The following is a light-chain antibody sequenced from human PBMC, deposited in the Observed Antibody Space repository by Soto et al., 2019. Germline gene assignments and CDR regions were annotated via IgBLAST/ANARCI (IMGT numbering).Light chain of an antibody. J-gene: IGKJ1*01. Sequence: EIVMTQSPATLSGSPGDRATLSCRASQSVSSNLAWYQQKPGQAPRLLIYGASTRATGIPARFSGSGSGTEFTLTISSLQSEDFAVYYCQQYNNWPLTWTFGQGTKVDI. V-gene: IGKV3-15*01. CDR3: QQYNNWPLTWT. CDR2: GAS. CDR1: QSVSSN.